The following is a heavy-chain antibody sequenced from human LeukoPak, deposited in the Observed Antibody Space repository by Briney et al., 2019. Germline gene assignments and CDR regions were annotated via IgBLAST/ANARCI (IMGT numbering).Heavy chain of an antibody. Sequence: SETLSLTCTVSGGSISGYYWSWIRQPPGKGLEWIGYIYYSGSTNYNPSLKSRVSISVDTSKNQFSLRLNSVTAADTAVYYCSRGGLGIEDYWGQGTLVTVSS. V-gene: IGHV4-59*01. CDR1: GGSISGYY. D-gene: IGHD7-27*01. CDR3: SRGGLGIEDY. CDR2: IYYSGST. J-gene: IGHJ4*02.